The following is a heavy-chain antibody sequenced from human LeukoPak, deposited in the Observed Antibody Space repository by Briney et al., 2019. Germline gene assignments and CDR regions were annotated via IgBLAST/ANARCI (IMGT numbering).Heavy chain of an antibody. CDR1: GFTFSSYA. CDR3: ARAPYY. V-gene: IGHV3-53*01. Sequence: GGSLRLSCAASGFTFSSYAMSWVRQAPGKGLEWVSVIYSGGSTYYADSVKGRFTISRDNSKNTLYLQMNSLRAEDTAVYYCARAPYYWGQGTLVTVSS. CDR2: IYSGGST. J-gene: IGHJ4*02.